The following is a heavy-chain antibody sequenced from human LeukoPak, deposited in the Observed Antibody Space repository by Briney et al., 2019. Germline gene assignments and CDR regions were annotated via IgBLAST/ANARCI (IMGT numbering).Heavy chain of an antibody. Sequence: GGSLRLSCAASGFTFNNYPLHWVRQAPGKGLEWVAVISNDGVDRHYADSVQGRFSISRDNSKNTLYLQMNSLRVEDTALYHCARDGVIISASYWFDLWGQGTLVTVSS. J-gene: IGHJ5*02. CDR1: GFTFNNYP. CDR3: ARDGVIISASYWFDL. D-gene: IGHD3-3*01. V-gene: IGHV3-30*03. CDR2: ISNDGVDR.